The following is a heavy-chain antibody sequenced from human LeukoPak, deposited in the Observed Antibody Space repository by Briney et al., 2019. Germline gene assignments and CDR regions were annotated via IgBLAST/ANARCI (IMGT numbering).Heavy chain of an antibody. D-gene: IGHD3-3*01. CDR2: ISYDGSNK. CDR3: ARGGSYDFWSGYAYPFDY. Sequence: GGSLRLSCAASGFTFSSYAMHWVRQAPGKGLEWVAVISYDGSNKYYADSVKGRFTISRDNSKNTLYLQMNSLRAEDTAVYYCARGGSYDFWSGYAYPFDYWGQGTLVTVSS. J-gene: IGHJ4*02. V-gene: IGHV3-30-3*01. CDR1: GFTFSSYA.